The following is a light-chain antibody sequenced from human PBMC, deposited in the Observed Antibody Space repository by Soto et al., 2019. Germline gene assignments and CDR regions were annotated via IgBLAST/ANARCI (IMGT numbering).Light chain of an antibody. CDR1: QSVRIL. V-gene: IGKV3-15*01. CDR2: GAT. J-gene: IGKJ1*01. CDR3: QQYNNWPRT. Sequence: EITMTHSPVTLPVTSGVRAILYCRARQSVRILFAWYQQKPGQAPRLLIHGATTRATGIPARFSGSGSGTEFTLTISSLQSEDFAVYYCQQYNNWPRTFGQGTKVDI.